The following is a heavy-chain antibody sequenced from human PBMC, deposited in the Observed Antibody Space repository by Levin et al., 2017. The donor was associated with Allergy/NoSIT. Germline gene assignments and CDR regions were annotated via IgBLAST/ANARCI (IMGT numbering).Heavy chain of an antibody. CDR2: IKQDGSEK. CDR1: GFTFSSYW. D-gene: IGHD6-13*01. Sequence: GGSLRLSCAASGFTFSSYWMGWVRQAPGKGLEWVASIKQDGSEKYYVDSVKGRFTISRDNAKNSLYLQMNSLRAEDTAVFYCAREDGSSSWAYYYYYYMDGWGKGTTVTVS. CDR3: AREDGSSSWAYYYYYYMDG. V-gene: IGHV3-7*04. J-gene: IGHJ6*03.